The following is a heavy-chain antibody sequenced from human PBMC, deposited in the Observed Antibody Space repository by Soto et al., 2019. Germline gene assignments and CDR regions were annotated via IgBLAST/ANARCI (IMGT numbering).Heavy chain of an antibody. CDR2: MNPNSGNT. V-gene: IGHV1-8*01. Sequence: ASVKVSCKASGYTFTSYDINWVRQATGQGLEWMGWMNPNSGNTGYAQKFQGRVTMTRNTSISTAYMELSSLRSEDTAVYYCARVQLIAVAGTFSQGCYYYYMDVWGKGTTVTVSS. J-gene: IGHJ6*03. D-gene: IGHD6-13*01. CDR3: ARVQLIAVAGTFSQGCYYYYMDV. CDR1: GYTFTSYD.